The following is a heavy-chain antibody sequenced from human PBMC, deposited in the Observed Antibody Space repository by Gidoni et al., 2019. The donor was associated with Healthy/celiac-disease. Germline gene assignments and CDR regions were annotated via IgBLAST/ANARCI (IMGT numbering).Heavy chain of an antibody. J-gene: IGHJ1*01. Sequence: EVQLVESGGGLVQPGGSLRLSCSASGFTFSSYAMSWVRPAPGKGLGGVSAISGSGGSTYYADSVKGRFTISRDNSKNTLYLQMNSLRAEDTAVYYCAKDEKTTVTTDAEYFQHWGQGTLVTVSS. CDR3: AKDEKTTVTTDAEYFQH. CDR1: GFTFSSYA. D-gene: IGHD4-17*01. CDR2: ISGSGGST. V-gene: IGHV3-23*04.